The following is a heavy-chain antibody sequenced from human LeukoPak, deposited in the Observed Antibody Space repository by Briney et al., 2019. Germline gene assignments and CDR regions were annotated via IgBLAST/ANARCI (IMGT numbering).Heavy chain of an antibody. CDR2: IYTSGST. D-gene: IGHD3-10*01. J-gene: IGHJ6*02. CDR1: GGSISSYY. V-gene: IGHV4-4*07. Sequence: PSETLSLTCTVSGGSISSYYWSWIRQPAGKGLEWIGRIYTSGSTNYNPSLKSRVTMSVGTSKNQFSLKLSSVTAADTAVYYCARGTITMVRGVIWGNYYGMDVWGQGTTVTVSS. CDR3: ARGTITMVRGVIWGNYYGMDV.